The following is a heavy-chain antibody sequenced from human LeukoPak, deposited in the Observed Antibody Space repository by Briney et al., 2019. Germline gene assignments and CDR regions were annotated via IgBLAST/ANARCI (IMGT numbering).Heavy chain of an antibody. D-gene: IGHD2-21*02. CDR3: ARRTYCGGDCYSNFDY. Sequence: GESLQISCKGSGYSFTSYWIGWVRQMPGKGLEWMGIIYPGESDTRYSPSFQGQVTISADKSISTAYLQWSSLKASDTAMYYCARRTYCGGDCYSNFDYWGQGTLVTVSS. CDR2: IYPGESDT. J-gene: IGHJ4*02. CDR1: GYSFTSYW. V-gene: IGHV5-51*01.